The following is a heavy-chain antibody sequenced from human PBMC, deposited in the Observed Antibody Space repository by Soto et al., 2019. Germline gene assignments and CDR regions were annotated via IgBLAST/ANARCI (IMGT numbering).Heavy chain of an antibody. J-gene: IGHJ6*02. Sequence: QAQLVESGGGVVQPGRSLRLSCAASEFTFNTYAMHWVLQAPGKGLEWVAVIAYDGNDKYYADSVKGRFTISRDNSKNALYLQMNTLRPEDTAMYYCARDVGNYVPYYYGMDVWGQGTTVTVSS. CDR3: ARDVGNYVPYYYGMDV. V-gene: IGHV3-30*03. D-gene: IGHD1-7*01. CDR1: EFTFNTYA. CDR2: IAYDGNDK.